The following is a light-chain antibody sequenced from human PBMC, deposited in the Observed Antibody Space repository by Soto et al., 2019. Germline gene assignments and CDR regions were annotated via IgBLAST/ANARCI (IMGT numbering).Light chain of an antibody. CDR1: QTINRW. Sequence: EIQVTMSLATLSAYEGDRVTITCRASQTINRWLAWYQQKPGKAPQVLIYDASTLESGVPSRFSGSGSETDFTLTISSLQPEDLATYYCQQSYSPRFTFGPGTKVDIK. CDR2: DAS. V-gene: IGKV1-5*01. CDR3: QQSYSPRFT. J-gene: IGKJ3*01.